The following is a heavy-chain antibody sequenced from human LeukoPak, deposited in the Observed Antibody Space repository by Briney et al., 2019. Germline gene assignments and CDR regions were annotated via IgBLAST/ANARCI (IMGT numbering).Heavy chain of an antibody. CDR1: GGSISSGDYY. Sequence: PSETLSLTCTVSGGSISSGDYYWSWIRQPPGKGLEWIGYIYYSGSTYYNPSLKSRVTISVDTSKDQFSLKLSSVTAADTAVYYCASCTTGSYLDYWGQGTLVTVSS. D-gene: IGHD3-10*01. J-gene: IGHJ4*02. CDR3: ASCTTGSYLDY. CDR2: IYYSGST. V-gene: IGHV4-30-4*01.